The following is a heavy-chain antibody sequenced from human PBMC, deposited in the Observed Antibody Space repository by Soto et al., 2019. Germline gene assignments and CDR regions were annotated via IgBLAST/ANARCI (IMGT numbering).Heavy chain of an antibody. V-gene: IGHV3-11*01. J-gene: IGHJ4*02. CDR3: ARRDSGSYALDY. CDR1: GFTFSEYY. D-gene: IGHD2-15*01. Sequence: QVQLVESGGGLVKPGGSLRLSCAASGFTFSEYYMSWIRQAPGKGLEWISFISFSGTTYHVDSVKGRFAISRDNAKQSLFLQMNSLRAEDTAVYYCARRDSGSYALDYWGQGTLVTVSS. CDR2: ISFSGTT.